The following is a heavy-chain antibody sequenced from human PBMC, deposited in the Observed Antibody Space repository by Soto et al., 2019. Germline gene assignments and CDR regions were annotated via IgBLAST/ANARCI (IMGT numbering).Heavy chain of an antibody. CDR2: IYTSGST. V-gene: IGHV4-4*07. CDR1: GASISSYF. CDR3: AAICSSPSCYCTDV. D-gene: IGHD2-2*01. Sequence: SETLSLTCTVSGASISSYFWSWIRQPAGKGLEWIGRIYTSGSTDYNPSLESRVTMSVDTSKKQVSLKFTSVTAADTAVYYCAAICSSPSCYCTDVWGHGTSVTVSS. J-gene: IGHJ6*02.